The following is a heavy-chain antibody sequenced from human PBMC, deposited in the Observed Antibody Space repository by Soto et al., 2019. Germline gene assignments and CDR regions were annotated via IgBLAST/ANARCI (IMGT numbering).Heavy chain of an antibody. D-gene: IGHD1-1*01. Sequence: ALVKFSCKASGYTFTSYGISWVRQAPGQVLECMVWISAYNGNANYXXKLQGRVXXTTDTSTSTAXMELRXLRSDDTGVYYCASSTDGTWLDPWAQGTLVTVSS. CDR1: GYTFTSYG. J-gene: IGHJ5*02. CDR3: ASSTDGTWLDP. CDR2: ISAYNGNA. V-gene: IGHV1-18*01.